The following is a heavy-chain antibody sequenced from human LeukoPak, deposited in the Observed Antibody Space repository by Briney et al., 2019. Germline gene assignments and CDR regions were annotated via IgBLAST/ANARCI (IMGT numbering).Heavy chain of an antibody. J-gene: IGHJ6*02. CDR3: ARAIVATIPAGYYYGMDV. Sequence: GGSLRLSCAASGFTFSSYAMHWVRQAPGKGLEWVAVISYDGSNKYYADSVKGRFTISRDNSKNTLYLQMNSLRAEDTAVYYCARAIVATIPAGYYYGMDVWGQGTTVTVSS. D-gene: IGHD5-12*01. V-gene: IGHV3-30-3*01. CDR1: GFTFSSYA. CDR2: ISYDGSNK.